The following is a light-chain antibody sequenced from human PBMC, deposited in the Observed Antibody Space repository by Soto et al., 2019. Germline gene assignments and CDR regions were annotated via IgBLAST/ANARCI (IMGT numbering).Light chain of an antibody. J-gene: IGLJ2*01. Sequence: QSLLTQPASVSGSPGQSITISCTGTEVGAHRFVSWYQQVPGTAPKLLIYEVIKRPSGISPRFSGSKAGNTASLTISGLQADDEADYFCSTYTSASTSFGGGTKVTVL. V-gene: IGLV2-14*01. CDR2: EVI. CDR3: STYTSASTS. CDR1: EVGAHRF.